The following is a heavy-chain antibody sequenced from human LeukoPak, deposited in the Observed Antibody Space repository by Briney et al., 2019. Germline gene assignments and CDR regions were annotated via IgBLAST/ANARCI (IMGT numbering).Heavy chain of an antibody. J-gene: IGHJ4*02. CDR3: ASTRQLWSDYYFDY. CDR2: IYHSGST. V-gene: IGHV4-30-2*01. Sequence: SQTLSLTCAVSGGSISSGGYSWSWLRQPPGTGLEWLGYIYHSGSTYYNPSLKSRVTISVDRSKNQFSLKLSSVTAADTAVYYCASTRQLWSDYYFDYWGQGTLVTVSS. D-gene: IGHD5-18*01. CDR1: GGSISSGGYS.